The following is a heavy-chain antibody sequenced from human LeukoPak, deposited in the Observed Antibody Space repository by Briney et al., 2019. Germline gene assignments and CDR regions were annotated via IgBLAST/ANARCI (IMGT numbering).Heavy chain of an antibody. Sequence: GGSLRLSCAASGFTVSSYWMNWARQAPGKGLEWVASINHNGNVNYYVDSVKGRFTISRDNAKNSLYLQMSNLRAEDTAVYFCARYVPPTTVATRVFDYWGQGTLVTVST. J-gene: IGHJ4*02. V-gene: IGHV3-7*03. CDR1: GFTVSSYW. D-gene: IGHD4-23*01. CDR3: ARYVPPTTVATRVFDY. CDR2: INHNGNVN.